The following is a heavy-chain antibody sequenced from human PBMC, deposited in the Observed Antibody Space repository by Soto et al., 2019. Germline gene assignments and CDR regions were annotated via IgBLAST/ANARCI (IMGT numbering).Heavy chain of an antibody. CDR2: IYWDDDK. Sequence: QITLNESGPTVVRPTETLTLTCRFSGFSLTTRGVGVGWIRQSPGKAPEWLALIYWDDDKRYSASLKGRLTIPRNTSKTQVVLTVSDLDPTDTATYYCAHIVLRTVFGLVTTAAIYFDFWGQGTPVAVSS. CDR1: GFSLTTRGVG. CDR3: AHIVLRTVFGLVTTAAIYFDF. D-gene: IGHD3-3*01. J-gene: IGHJ4*02. V-gene: IGHV2-5*02.